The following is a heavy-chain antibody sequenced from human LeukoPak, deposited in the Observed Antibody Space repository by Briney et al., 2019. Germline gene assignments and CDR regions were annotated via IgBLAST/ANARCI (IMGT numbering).Heavy chain of an antibody. D-gene: IGHD5-12*01. CDR3: AREYDYLFDY. J-gene: IGHJ4*02. Sequence: SETLSLTCTVSGGSISSGGYYWSWIRQHPGKGLEWIGYIYYSGSTYYNPSHKSRVTISVDTSKNQFSLKLSSVTAADTAVYYCAREYDYLFDYWGQGTLVTVSS. CDR2: IYYSGST. V-gene: IGHV4-31*03. CDR1: GGSISSGGYY.